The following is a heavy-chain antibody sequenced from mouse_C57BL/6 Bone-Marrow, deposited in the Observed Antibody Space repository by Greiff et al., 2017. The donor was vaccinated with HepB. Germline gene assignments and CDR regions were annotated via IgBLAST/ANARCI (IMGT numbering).Heavy chain of an antibody. CDR2: FHPYNDDT. CDR3: ARSHPHYGTGWYFDV. D-gene: IGHD2-1*01. CDR1: GYTFTTYP. V-gene: IGHV1-47*01. J-gene: IGHJ1*03. Sequence: QVQLQQSGAELVKPGASVKMSCKASGYTFTTYPIEWMKQNHGKSLEWIGNFHPYNDDTKYNEKFKGKATLTVEKASSTVYLELSRLTSDDSAVYYCARSHPHYGTGWYFDVWGTGTTVTVSS.